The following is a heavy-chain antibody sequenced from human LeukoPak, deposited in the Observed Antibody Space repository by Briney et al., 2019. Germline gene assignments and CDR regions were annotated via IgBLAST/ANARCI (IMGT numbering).Heavy chain of an antibody. CDR3: ARENIAALDY. CDR2: IYSGDST. D-gene: IGHD6-6*01. J-gene: IGHJ4*02. V-gene: IGHV3-53*01. Sequence: GGSLRLSCAASGFTVSSNYMSWVRQAPGKGLEWVSVIYSGDSTYYADSVKGRFTISRDNSKNTLYLQMNSLRAEDTAVYYCARENIAALDYWGQGTLVTVSS. CDR1: GFTVSSNY.